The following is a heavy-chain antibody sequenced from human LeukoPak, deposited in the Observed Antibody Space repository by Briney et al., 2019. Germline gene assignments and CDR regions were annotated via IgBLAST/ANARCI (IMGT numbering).Heavy chain of an antibody. J-gene: IGHJ4*02. V-gene: IGHV3-23*01. Sequence: PGGSLRLSCAASGFTFSSYAMGWVRQAPGKGLEWVSAISGVGASTYYSDSVRGRFTISRDNSKNTLYLQMNSLRAEDTAVYYCARDLLDSSGHYFPDYWGQGTLVTVSS. CDR2: ISGVGAST. CDR3: ARDLLDSSGHYFPDY. D-gene: IGHD3-22*01. CDR1: GFTFSSYA.